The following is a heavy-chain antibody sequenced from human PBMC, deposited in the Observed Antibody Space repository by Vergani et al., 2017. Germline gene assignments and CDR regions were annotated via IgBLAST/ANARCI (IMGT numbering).Heavy chain of an antibody. D-gene: IGHD3-9*01. CDR2: IYYSGST. J-gene: IGHJ5*02. CDR1: GGSISSYY. Sequence: QVQLQESGPGLVKPSETLSLTCTVSGGSISSYYWSWIRQPPGKGLEWIGYIYYSGSTNYNPSLKSRVTISVDTSKNQFSLKLSSLTAADTAVYYCARANYDILAGYSLGFWFDPWGQGTLVTVSS. CDR3: ARANYDILAGYSLGFWFDP. V-gene: IGHV4-59*01.